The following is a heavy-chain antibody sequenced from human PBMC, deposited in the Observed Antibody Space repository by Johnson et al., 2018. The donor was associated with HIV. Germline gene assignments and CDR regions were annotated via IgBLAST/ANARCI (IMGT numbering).Heavy chain of an antibody. CDR1: GFTFSSYA. CDR3: AKVGSGYDLVDAFDI. Sequence: VQLVESGGGLVQPGGSLRLSCAASGFTFSSYAMSWVRQAPGKGLEWVSGISWNSGSIGYADSVKGRFTISRDNAKNSLYLQMNSLRAEDTALYYCAKVGSGYDLVDAFDIWGQGTMVTVSS. J-gene: IGHJ3*02. D-gene: IGHD5-12*01. V-gene: IGHV3-9*01. CDR2: ISWNSGSI.